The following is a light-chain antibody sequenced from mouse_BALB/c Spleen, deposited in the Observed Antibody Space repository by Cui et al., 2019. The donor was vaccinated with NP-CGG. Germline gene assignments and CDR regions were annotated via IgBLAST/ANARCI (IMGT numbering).Light chain of an antibody. V-gene: IGLV1*01. CDR1: TGAVTTSNY. J-gene: IGLJ1*01. CDR3: ALWYSNHWV. CDR2: GTN. Sequence: QAVLTQESALTTSPGETVTLTCRSSTGAVTTSNYANWVQEKPDHLFTGLIGGTNNRTPGVPARFSGSLIGDKAALTITGTQTEDEAIYFCALWYSNHWVFGGGTYLTVL.